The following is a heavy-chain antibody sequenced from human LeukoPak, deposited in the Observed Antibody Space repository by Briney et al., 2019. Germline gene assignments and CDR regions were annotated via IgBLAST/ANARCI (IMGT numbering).Heavy chain of an antibody. CDR2: IIPLFGTA. CDR1: GGTFSSYA. V-gene: IGHV1-69*13. CDR3: AREWAGYGSGSYYYY. D-gene: IGHD3-10*01. Sequence: SVKVSCKASGGTFSSYAISWVRQAPRQGLEWMGGIIPLFGTANYAQKFLGRVIITADESTSTTYMYLSSLKSEDTAVYYCAREWAGYGSGSYYYYWGQGTLVTVSS. J-gene: IGHJ4*02.